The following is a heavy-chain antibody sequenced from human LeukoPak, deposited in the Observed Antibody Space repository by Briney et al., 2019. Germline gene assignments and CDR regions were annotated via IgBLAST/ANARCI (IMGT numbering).Heavy chain of an antibody. CDR1: GYTFTGYY. CDR3: ARVSLAAAAGRYFDY. Sequence: ASVKVSCKTSGYTFTGYYMHWVRQAPGQGLEWMGWINPNSGGTNYAQKFQDRVTMTRDTSISTAYMELSRLRSDDTAVYYCARVSLAAAAGRYFDYWGQGTLVTVSS. V-gene: IGHV1-2*02. CDR2: INPNSGGT. D-gene: IGHD6-13*01. J-gene: IGHJ4*02.